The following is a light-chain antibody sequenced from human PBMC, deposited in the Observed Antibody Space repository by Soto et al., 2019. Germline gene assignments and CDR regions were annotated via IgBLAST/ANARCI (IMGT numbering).Light chain of an antibody. J-gene: IGKJ1*01. CDR2: GAS. V-gene: IGKV3-15*01. CDR3: QQYNNWPRT. Sequence: EIVMTQSPATLSVSPGERATLSCRASQSISSNLAWYQQKPGQAPRLLIYGASTRATGIPASFSGSGSGTEFTLTISSLQSEDFALYYCQQYNNWPRTFGHGTKVEFK. CDR1: QSISSN.